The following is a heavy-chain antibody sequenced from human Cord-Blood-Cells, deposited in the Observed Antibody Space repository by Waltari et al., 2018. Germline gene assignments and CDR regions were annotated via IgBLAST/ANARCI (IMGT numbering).Heavy chain of an antibody. V-gene: IGHV3-13*01. CDR1: GFTFSSYD. J-gene: IGHJ4*02. CDR2: IGTAGDT. Sequence: EVQLVESGGGLVQPGGSLRLSCAASGFTFSSYDMHWVRQATGKGLEWVSAIGTAGDTYYPGSVKGRFTISRENAKNSLYLQMNSLRAGDTAVYYCARGRPYSSSFDYWGQGTLVTVSS. D-gene: IGHD6-6*01. CDR3: ARGRPYSSSFDY.